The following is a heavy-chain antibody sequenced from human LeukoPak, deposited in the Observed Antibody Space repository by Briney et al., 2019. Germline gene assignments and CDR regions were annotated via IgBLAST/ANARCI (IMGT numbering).Heavy chain of an antibody. V-gene: IGHV3-53*01. J-gene: IGHJ4*02. CDR1: GFTVSSNY. CDR3: ARDRAAAGLDY. D-gene: IGHD6-13*01. Sequence: GGSLRLSCAASGFTVSSNYMSWVRQAPGKGLEWVSVIYSGRSTYYADSVKGRFTISRDNSKNTLYLQMNSLRAEDTAVYYCARDRAAAGLDYWGQGTLVTVS. CDR2: IYSGRST.